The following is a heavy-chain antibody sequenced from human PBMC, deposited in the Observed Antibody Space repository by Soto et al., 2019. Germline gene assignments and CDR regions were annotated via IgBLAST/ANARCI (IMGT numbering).Heavy chain of an antibody. D-gene: IGHD3-10*01. CDR3: ARTLSGFTYGSRQFYFDY. CDR1: GYPITGYF. V-gene: IGHV4-4*07. J-gene: IGHJ4*02. Sequence: PDTTSLTRPVSGYPITGYFWSWIRQPAGKGLEWIGHMFPGGTTSHNSSLKSRVSMSIDTSKNQFSLTLTSVTAADTAVYYCARTLSGFTYGSRQFYFDYWGQGTLVTVSS. CDR2: MFPGGTT.